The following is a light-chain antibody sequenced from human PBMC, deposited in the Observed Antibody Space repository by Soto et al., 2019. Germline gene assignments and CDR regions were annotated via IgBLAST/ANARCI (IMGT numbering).Light chain of an antibody. CDR1: SSDVGSYNR. J-gene: IGLJ2*01. Sequence: QSALTQPPSVSGSPGQSVTISCTGTSSDVGSYNRVSWYQQPPGAAPKLMISEVSNRPSGVPDRFSGSKSGNTASLTISGLQVEDEAVYYCSSFTSSTTLVFGGGTKLTVL. CDR2: EVS. V-gene: IGLV2-18*02. CDR3: SSFTSSTTLV.